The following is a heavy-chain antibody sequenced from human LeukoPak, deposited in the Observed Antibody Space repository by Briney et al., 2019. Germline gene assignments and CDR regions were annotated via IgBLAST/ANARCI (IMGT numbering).Heavy chain of an antibody. CDR2: ISSSGSTI. J-gene: IGHJ4*02. D-gene: IGHD3-22*01. CDR3: ARLARSYYDSSGYYYAVY. CDR1: GFTFSDYY. V-gene: IGHV3-11*01. Sequence: KPGGSLRLSCAASGFTFSDYYMSWIRQAPGKGLEWVSYISSSGSTIYYADSVKGRLTISRDNAKNSLYLQMNSLRAEDTAVYYCARLARSYYDSSGYYYAVYWGQGTLVTVSS.